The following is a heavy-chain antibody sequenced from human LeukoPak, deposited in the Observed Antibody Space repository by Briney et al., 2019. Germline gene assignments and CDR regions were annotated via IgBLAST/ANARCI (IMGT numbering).Heavy chain of an antibody. V-gene: IGHV4-39*02. CDR1: GGSITNSSSY. D-gene: IGHD4-17*01. CDR2: IYYIGYT. Sequence: PSETLSHTCTVSGGSITNSSSYWGSVRHPPGTGPEWNVSIYYIGYTYDNPYRKIRVSISVDPAKNHFYLKVTSVTAADTAVYCCASGTLDGYGDYDRGDYFDYWRQGTLVTVSS. J-gene: IGHJ4*02. CDR3: ASGTLDGYGDYDRGDYFDY.